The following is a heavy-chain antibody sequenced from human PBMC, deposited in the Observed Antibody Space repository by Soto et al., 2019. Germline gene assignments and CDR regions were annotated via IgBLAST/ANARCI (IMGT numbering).Heavy chain of an antibody. V-gene: IGHV1-69*06. J-gene: IGHJ6*02. D-gene: IGHD1-26*01. CDR1: GGTFSSYA. CDR3: AVVCRATSTTFYYYYGMDV. Sequence: SVKVSCKASGGTFSSYAISWVRQAPGQGLEWMGGIIPIFGTANYAQKFQGRVTITADKSTSTAYMELSSLRSEDTAVYYCAVVCRATSTTFYYYYGMDVWGQGTTVTVSS. CDR2: IIPIFGTA.